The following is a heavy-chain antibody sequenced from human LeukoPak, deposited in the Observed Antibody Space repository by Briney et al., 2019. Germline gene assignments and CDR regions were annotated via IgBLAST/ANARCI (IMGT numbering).Heavy chain of an antibody. V-gene: IGHV4-31*03. D-gene: IGHD2-2*01. CDR3: ARDRALYCSSTSCYVYGMDV. Sequence: SQTLSLTCTVSGGSISSGGYHWSWIRQHPGKGLEWIGYIYYSESTYYNPSLKSRVTISVDTSKPQFSLKLSSVTAADTAVYYCARDRALYCSSTSCYVYGMDVWGKGTTVTVSS. CDR2: IYYSEST. CDR1: GGSISSGGYH. J-gene: IGHJ6*04.